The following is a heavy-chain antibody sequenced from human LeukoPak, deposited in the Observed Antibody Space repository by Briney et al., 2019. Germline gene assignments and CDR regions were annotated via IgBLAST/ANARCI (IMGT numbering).Heavy chain of an antibody. CDR3: ARVGYFDWLFFDY. D-gene: IGHD3-9*01. V-gene: IGHV4-59*01. CDR2: IYYSGST. J-gene: IGHJ4*02. Sequence: SETLSLTCTVSVRSIRSYYGSWIRQPPGRVLEWIGYIYYSGSTNYNPTLRSRVTISVDTSKNQFSLKLSCVTAADTAVYYCARVGYFDWLFFDYWGQGTLVTVAS. CDR1: VRSIRSYY.